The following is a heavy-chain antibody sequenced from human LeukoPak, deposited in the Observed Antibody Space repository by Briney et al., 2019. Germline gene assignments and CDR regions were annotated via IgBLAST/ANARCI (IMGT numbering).Heavy chain of an antibody. V-gene: IGHV3-23*01. J-gene: IGHJ4*02. CDR1: GFTFSSYA. CDR2: VSGSGGST. D-gene: IGHD3-10*01. Sequence: GGSLRLSCAVSGFTFSSYAMSWVCQAQGQGMELVSAVSGSGGSTYYADSVKGRFTISRDNSKNTLYLQMNSLRVEDTAVYYCAKDRGWTTFDSWGQGTLVAVSS. CDR3: AKDRGWTTFDS.